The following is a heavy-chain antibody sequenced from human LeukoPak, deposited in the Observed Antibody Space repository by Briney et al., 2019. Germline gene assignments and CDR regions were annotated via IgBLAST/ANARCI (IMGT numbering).Heavy chain of an antibody. D-gene: IGHD5-18*01. CDR1: GGTFSSYA. CDR2: IIPIFGTA. V-gene: IGHV1-69*13. J-gene: IGHJ4*02. CDR3: ARAPSQGAMASYYFDY. Sequence: GASVKVSCKASGGTFSSYAISCVRQAPGQGLEWMGGIIPIFGTANYAQKFQGRVTITADESTSTAYMELSSLRSEDTAVYYCARAPSQGAMASYYFDYWGQGTLVTVSS.